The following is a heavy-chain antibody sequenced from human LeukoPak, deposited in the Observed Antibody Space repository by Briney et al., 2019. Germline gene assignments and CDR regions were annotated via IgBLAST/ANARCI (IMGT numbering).Heavy chain of an antibody. J-gene: IGHJ4*02. CDR3: AKGGRYSSSLLDY. CDR1: GFTFSSYG. D-gene: IGHD6-13*01. V-gene: IGHV3-30*02. Sequence: VQPGGSLRLSCAASGFTFSSYGMHWVGQAPGKGLEGVAFIRYDGSNKYYADSVKGRFTIAKANSKNPLYLQMNSLRAEDTAVYYCAKGGRYSSSLLDYWGQGTLVTVSS. CDR2: IRYDGSNK.